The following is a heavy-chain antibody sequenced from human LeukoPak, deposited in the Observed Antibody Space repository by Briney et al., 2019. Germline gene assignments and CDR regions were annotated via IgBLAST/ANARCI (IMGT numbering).Heavy chain of an antibody. V-gene: IGHV3-30*02. CDR1: GFTFSDCD. Sequence: PGGSLRLSCTASGFTFSDCDMNWVRQAPGKGLEWVAFIRYDGSNKYYADSVKGRFTISRDNSKNTLYLQMNSLRAEDTAVYYCAKVSLSRAINYYYYYMDVWGKGTTVTVSS. CDR2: IRYDGSNK. J-gene: IGHJ6*03. CDR3: AKVSLSRAINYYYYYMDV.